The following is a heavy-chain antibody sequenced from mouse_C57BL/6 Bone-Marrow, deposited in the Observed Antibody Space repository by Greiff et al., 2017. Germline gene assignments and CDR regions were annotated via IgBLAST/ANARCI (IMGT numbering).Heavy chain of an antibody. D-gene: IGHD2-2*01. V-gene: IGHV1-4*01. Sequence: QVQLQQSGAELARPGASVKMSCKASGYTFTSYTMHWVKQRPGQGLEWIGYINPSSGYTKYNQKFKDKATLTADKSSSTAYMQLSSLTSEDSAVYYCARSGWLPYYFDYWGQGTTLTVSS. CDR3: ARSGWLPYYFDY. CDR2: INPSSGYT. CDR1: GYTFTSYT. J-gene: IGHJ2*01.